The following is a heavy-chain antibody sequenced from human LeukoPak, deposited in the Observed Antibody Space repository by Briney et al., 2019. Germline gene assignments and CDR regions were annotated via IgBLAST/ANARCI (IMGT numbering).Heavy chain of an antibody. CDR2: INPNSGGT. V-gene: IGHV1-2*02. D-gene: IGHD1-26*01. CDR1: GHTFTDYF. Sequence: ASVRVSCKASGHTFTDYFIHWVRQAPGQGLEWMGWINPNSGGTKYVQRFQGRVTMTRDTSINTAYMDLTRLTFDDTAVYYCARAKGATYYFDFWGQGTLVTVSS. CDR3: ARAKGATYYFDF. J-gene: IGHJ4*02.